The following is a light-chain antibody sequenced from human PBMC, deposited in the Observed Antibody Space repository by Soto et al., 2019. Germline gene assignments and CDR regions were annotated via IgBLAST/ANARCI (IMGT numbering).Light chain of an antibody. J-gene: IGLJ1*01. CDR3: SSYTSSNTLYV. V-gene: IGLV2-14*01. Sequence: QSALTQPASVSGSPGQSITISCTGTSSDVGGYNYVSWYQQHPGKAPKLMIYDVNNRPSGVSDRFSGSKSGNTASLTISGLQAEDDADYFCSSYTSSNTLYVLGAGTKLTVL. CDR2: DVN. CDR1: SSDVGGYNY.